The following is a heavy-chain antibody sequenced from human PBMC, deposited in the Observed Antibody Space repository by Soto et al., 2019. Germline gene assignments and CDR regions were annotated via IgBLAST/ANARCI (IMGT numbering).Heavy chain of an antibody. D-gene: IGHD2-8*02. CDR2: ISFNGGDT. V-gene: IGHV3-64D*06. CDR3: VKDGALTLSGWFFVY. J-gene: IGHJ4*02. Sequence: GGSLRLSCSASGFPFSRFAIHWVRQAPGKGLVYVSGISFNGGDTYHADSVKGRFSISRDNSKNTVYLQMSSLRAEDTAVYYCVKDGALTLSGWFFVYWGQGASVTVSS. CDR1: GFPFSRFA.